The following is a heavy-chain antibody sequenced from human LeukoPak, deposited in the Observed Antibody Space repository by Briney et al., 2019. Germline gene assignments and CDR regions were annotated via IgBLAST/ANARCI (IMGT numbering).Heavy chain of an antibody. D-gene: IGHD3-3*01. Sequence: GGSLRLSCAASGFTFSSYAMSWVRQAPGKGLEWVSAISGSGGSTYYADSVKGRFTISRDNAKNSLYLQMNSLRAEDTALYYCAKDIEEGRVVIRAFDIWGQGTMVTVSS. V-gene: IGHV3-23*01. CDR1: GFTFSSYA. CDR3: AKDIEEGRVVIRAFDI. J-gene: IGHJ3*02. CDR2: ISGSGGST.